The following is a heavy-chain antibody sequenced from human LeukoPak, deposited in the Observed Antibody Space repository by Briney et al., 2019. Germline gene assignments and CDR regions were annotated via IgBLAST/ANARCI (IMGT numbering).Heavy chain of an antibody. J-gene: IGHJ3*02. CDR2: IRSKANSYAT. V-gene: IGHV3-73*01. Sequence: GGSLRLSCAAPGFTFSGSAMHWVRQASGKGLEWVGRIRSKANSYATAYAASVKGRFTISRDDSKNTAYLQMNSLKTEDTAVYYCTRGLPYYYDSSGYPLDAFDIWGQGTMVTVSS. CDR1: GFTFSGSA. CDR3: TRGLPYYYDSSGYPLDAFDI. D-gene: IGHD3-22*01.